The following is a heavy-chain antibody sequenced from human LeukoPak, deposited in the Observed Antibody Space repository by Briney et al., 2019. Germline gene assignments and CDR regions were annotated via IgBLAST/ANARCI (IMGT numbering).Heavy chain of an antibody. CDR2: ISSSSSYI. CDR3: ARGRTYYYDSSGYPFDY. Sequence: GGSLRLSCAASGFTFSSYSMNWVRQAPGKGLEWVSSISSSSSYIYYADSVKGRFTISRDNAKNSLYLQMNSLRAEDTAVYYCARGRTYYYDSSGYPFDYWGQGTLVTVSS. D-gene: IGHD3-22*01. V-gene: IGHV3-21*01. CDR1: GFTFSSYS. J-gene: IGHJ4*02.